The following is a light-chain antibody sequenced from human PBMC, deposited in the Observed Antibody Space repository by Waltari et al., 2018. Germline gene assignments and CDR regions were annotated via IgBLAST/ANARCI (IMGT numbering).Light chain of an antibody. CDR3: QTWDTNTPL. V-gene: IGLV3-1*01. CDR1: ELGDRY. Sequence: SSELTQPPSVSVSPRQTATVTCSGDELGDRYASWYQQRPGQSPLLVIYRDTMRPSGIPERFSGSNSGTTATLTISGTQAMDEADYYCQTWDTNTPLFGGGTKLTVL. CDR2: RDT. J-gene: IGLJ2*01.